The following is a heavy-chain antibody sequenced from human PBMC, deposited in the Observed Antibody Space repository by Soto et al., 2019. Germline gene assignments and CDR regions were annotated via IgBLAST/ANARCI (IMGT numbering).Heavy chain of an antibody. Sequence: SETLSLTCAVYGGSFSGYYWSWIRQPPGKGLEWIGEINHSGSTNYNPSLKSRVTISVDTSKNQFSLKLSSVTAADTAVYYCARGDGYSGYDFDYWGQGTLVTVSS. J-gene: IGHJ4*02. CDR1: GGSFSGYY. V-gene: IGHV4-34*01. D-gene: IGHD5-12*01. CDR3: ARGDGYSGYDFDY. CDR2: INHSGST.